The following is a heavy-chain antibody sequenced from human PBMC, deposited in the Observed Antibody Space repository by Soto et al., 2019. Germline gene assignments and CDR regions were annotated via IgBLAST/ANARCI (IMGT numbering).Heavy chain of an antibody. J-gene: IGHJ4*02. V-gene: IGHV4-39*01. CDR1: GGSISSSSYY. D-gene: IGHD1-26*01. Sequence: QLQLQESGPGLVKPSETLSLTCTVSGGSISSSSYYWGWIRQPPGKGLEWIGSIYYSGSTYYNPSLKSRVTISVDTSKNQFSLKLSSVTAADTAVYYCARQPRSNRRPFDYWGQGTLVTVSS. CDR2: IYYSGST. CDR3: ARQPRSNRRPFDY.